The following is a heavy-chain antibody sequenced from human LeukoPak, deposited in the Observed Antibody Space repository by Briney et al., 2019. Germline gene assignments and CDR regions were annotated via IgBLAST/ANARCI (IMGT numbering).Heavy chain of an antibody. CDR3: AKDPRGYSSGWYTGYDY. V-gene: IGHV3-23*01. D-gene: IGHD6-19*01. CDR2: ISGSGGGT. J-gene: IGHJ4*02. Sequence: GGSLRLSCAASGFTFSSYSMNWIRQAPGKGLEWVSAISGSGGGTYYADSVKGRFTISRDNSKNTLYLQMNSLRAEDTAVYYCAKDPRGYSSGWYTGYDYWGQGTLVTVSS. CDR1: GFTFSSYS.